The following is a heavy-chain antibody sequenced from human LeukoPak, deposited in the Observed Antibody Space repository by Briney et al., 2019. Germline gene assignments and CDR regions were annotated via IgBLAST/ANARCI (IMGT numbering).Heavy chain of an antibody. D-gene: IGHD3/OR15-3a*01. CDR2: ISYDGSNK. V-gene: IGHV3-30*18. CDR1: GFTFSSYG. Sequence: TGGSLRLSCAASGFTFSSYGMHWVRQAPGKGLEWVAVISYDGSNKYYADSVKGRFTISRDNSKNTLYLQMNSLRAEDTAVYYCAKDLWTGYYVFDYWGQGTLVTVSS. CDR3: AKDLWTGYYVFDY. J-gene: IGHJ4*02.